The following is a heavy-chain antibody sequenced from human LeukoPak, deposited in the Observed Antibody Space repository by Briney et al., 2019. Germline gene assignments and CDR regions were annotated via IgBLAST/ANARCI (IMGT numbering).Heavy chain of an antibody. D-gene: IGHD2-2*01. J-gene: IGHJ5*02. Sequence: SETLSLTCAVYGGSFSGYYWSWIRQPPGKGLEWIGEINHSGSTNYNPSLKSRVTISVGTSKNQFSLKLSSVTAADTAVYYCARGSSTSCYFCLQPWGQGTLVTVSS. CDR3: ARGSSTSCYFCLQP. CDR1: GGSFSGYY. CDR2: INHSGST. V-gene: IGHV4-34*01.